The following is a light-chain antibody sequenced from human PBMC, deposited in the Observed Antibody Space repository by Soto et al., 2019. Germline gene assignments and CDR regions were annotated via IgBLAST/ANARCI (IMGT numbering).Light chain of an antibody. J-gene: IGKJ5*01. CDR2: GAS. CDR3: QQYGSSLSIT. Sequence: EIVLTQSPGTLSLSPGERATLSCRASQSVSSNYLAWYQQKPGQAPRLLIYGASSRATGIPDRFSGSGSGTDFTLSISRPEPEDFAVYYCQQYGSSLSITFGQGTRLENK. CDR1: QSVSSNY. V-gene: IGKV3-20*01.